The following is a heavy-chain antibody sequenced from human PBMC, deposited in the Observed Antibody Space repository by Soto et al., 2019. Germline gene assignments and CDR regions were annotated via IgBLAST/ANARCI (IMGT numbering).Heavy chain of an antibody. J-gene: IGHJ5*02. Sequence: GGSLRLSCAISGFSVSSNYLSWVRQAPGKGLEWVSVHYSGGSTYYADSVQGRFTISRDKSNNTLYLQMRRVRAEDTAVYFCARHRHPRGTVGATSPLDPXGQGTKVTVSS. CDR3: ARHRHPRGTVGATSPLDP. V-gene: IGHV3-53*01. CDR2: HYSGGST. D-gene: IGHD1-26*01. CDR1: GFSVSSNY.